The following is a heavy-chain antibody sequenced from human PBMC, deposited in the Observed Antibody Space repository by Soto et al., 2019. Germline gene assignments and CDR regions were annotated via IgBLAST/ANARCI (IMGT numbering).Heavy chain of an antibody. J-gene: IGHJ4*02. CDR1: GYTFTSYG. CDR2: ISAYNGNT. V-gene: IGHV1-18*01. CDR3: ARARYDILTGYYTNFDY. Sequence: ASVKVSCKASGYTFTSYGISWVRQAPGQGLEWMGWISAYNGNTNYAQKLQGRVTMTTDTSTSTAYMELRSLRSDDTAVYYCARARYDILTGYYTNFDYWGQGTVVTVPS. D-gene: IGHD3-9*01.